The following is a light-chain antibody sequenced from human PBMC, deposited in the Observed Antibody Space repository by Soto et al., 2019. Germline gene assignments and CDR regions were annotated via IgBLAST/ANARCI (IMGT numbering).Light chain of an antibody. CDR3: QQRSNCPLT. Sequence: EIVLTQSPAPLPLSPGEGATLPCRPVQSVSGYLPGYQQNPGQAPRLLFYDASNRATGIPARFSGSGSGTDFTLTISSLEPEDFAVYYCQQRSNCPLTFGGGTKVEIK. V-gene: IGKV3-11*01. J-gene: IGKJ4*01. CDR2: DAS. CDR1: QSVSGY.